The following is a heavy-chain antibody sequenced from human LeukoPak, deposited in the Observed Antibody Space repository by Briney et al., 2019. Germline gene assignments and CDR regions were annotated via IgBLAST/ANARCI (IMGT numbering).Heavy chain of an antibody. CDR3: AKDTGSTPGAHYYYYMDV. V-gene: IGHV3-9*01. Sequence: PGGSLRLSCAASGFTFDDYAMHWVRQAPGKGLEWVSGISWNSGSIGYADSVKGRFTISRDNAKKSLHLQMNSLRTEDTALYYCAKDTGSTPGAHYYYYMDVWGKGTTVTISS. J-gene: IGHJ6*03. CDR2: ISWNSGSI. D-gene: IGHD5/OR15-5a*01. CDR1: GFTFDDYA.